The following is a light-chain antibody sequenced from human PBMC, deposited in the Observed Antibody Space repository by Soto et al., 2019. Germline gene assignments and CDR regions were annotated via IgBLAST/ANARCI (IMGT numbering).Light chain of an antibody. CDR3: QQRSNWPHT. CDR1: QSVSSY. CDR2: DAS. J-gene: IGKJ2*01. V-gene: IGKV3-11*01. Sequence: EIVLTQSAATLSLSPGERATLSCRASQSVSSYLAWYQQKPGQAPRLLIYDASNRATGIPARFSGSGSGTDFTLTISSLEPEDFALYYCQQRSNWPHTFGQGTKLEIK.